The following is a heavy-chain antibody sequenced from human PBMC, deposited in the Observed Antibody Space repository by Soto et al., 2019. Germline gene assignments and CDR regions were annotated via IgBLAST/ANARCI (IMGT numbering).Heavy chain of an antibody. J-gene: IGHJ4*01. V-gene: IGHV4-61*05. D-gene: IGHD2-21*02. Sequence: PSETLSLTCIISGLSLSMGTYYWGWIRLPPLKGLEWIEYIYDSGSTYYNPILKSRVTIAVDRSKNQFSLKLRSVTAVDTAVYYCAKCCRGSVGGDCHLDYWGHGTLVTVS. CDR1: GLSLSMGTYY. CDR2: IYDSGST. CDR3: AKCCRGSVGGDCHLDY.